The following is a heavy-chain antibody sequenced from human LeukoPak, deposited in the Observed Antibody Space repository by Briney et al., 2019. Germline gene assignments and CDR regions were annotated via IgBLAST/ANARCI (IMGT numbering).Heavy chain of an antibody. D-gene: IGHD1-1*01. CDR1: GFTFSSYS. J-gene: IGHJ4*02. CDR3: TRALGAKNDY. Sequence: GGSLRLSCAASGFTFSSYSMNWVRQAPGKGLEWVSYISSSSSTIYYADSVKGRFTISRDNAKNSLYLQMSSLRAEDTAVYYWTRALGAKNDYWGRGALAAVSS. V-gene: IGHV3-48*01. CDR2: ISSSSSTI.